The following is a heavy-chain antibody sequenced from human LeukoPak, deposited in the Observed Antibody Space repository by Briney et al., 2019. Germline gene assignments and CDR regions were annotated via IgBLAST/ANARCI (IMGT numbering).Heavy chain of an antibody. CDR1: GYTFTSYG. CDR2: ISAYNGNT. CDR3: ARALFCGGDCYRFFDY. Sequence: GASVKVSCKASGYTFTSYGISWVRQAPGQGLEWMGWISAYNGNTNYAQKLQGRVTMTTDTSTSTAYMELSSLRSEDTAVYYCARALFCGGDCYRFFDYWGQGTLVTVSS. J-gene: IGHJ4*02. V-gene: IGHV1-18*01. D-gene: IGHD2-21*02.